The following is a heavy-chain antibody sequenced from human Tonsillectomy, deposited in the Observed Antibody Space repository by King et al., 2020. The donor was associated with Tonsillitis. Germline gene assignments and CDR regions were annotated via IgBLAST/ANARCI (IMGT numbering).Heavy chain of an antibody. D-gene: IGHD3-3*01. Sequence: VQLVESGGGVVQPGRPLRLSCAASGFTFSTYGMHWVRQAPGKGLEWVALISYDGDKKFHADSVKGRFTISRDNSKNTLFLQMDSLRPEDTAVYYCARDLGSYYFFWTAFNYWGQGTLVTVSS. CDR3: ARDLGSYYFFWTAFNY. V-gene: IGHV3-30*03. J-gene: IGHJ4*02. CDR2: ISYDGDKK. CDR1: GFTFSTYG.